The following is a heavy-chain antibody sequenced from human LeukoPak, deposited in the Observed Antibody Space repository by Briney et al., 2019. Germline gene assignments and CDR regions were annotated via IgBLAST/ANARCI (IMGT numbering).Heavy chain of an antibody. D-gene: IGHD1-14*01. CDR2: INHSGST. CDR3: ARDRGNQRGYYYYMGV. J-gene: IGHJ6*03. CDR1: GGSFSGYY. V-gene: IGHV4-34*01. Sequence: SETLSLACAVYGGSFSGYYWSWIRQPPGKGLEWIGEINHSGSTNYNPSLKSRVTISVDTSKNQFSLKLSSVTAADTAVYYCARDRGNQRGYYYYMGVWGKGTTVTVSS.